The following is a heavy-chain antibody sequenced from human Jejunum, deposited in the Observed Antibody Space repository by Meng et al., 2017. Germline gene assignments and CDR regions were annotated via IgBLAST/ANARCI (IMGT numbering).Heavy chain of an antibody. Sequence: QLQEAGPGLVKPSGTLSLTCAGSGGSISDSNWWSWVRQPPGKGLEWIGEIYHTGSTNYNPSLKSRVTMSLDKSKNQFFLDLTSVTAADTAVYYCARDLLGPAIAASGYFDPWGQGTLVTASS. CDR1: GGSISDSNW. J-gene: IGHJ5*02. CDR2: IYHTGST. CDR3: ARDLLGPAIAASGYFDP. D-gene: IGHD5-12*01. V-gene: IGHV4-4*02.